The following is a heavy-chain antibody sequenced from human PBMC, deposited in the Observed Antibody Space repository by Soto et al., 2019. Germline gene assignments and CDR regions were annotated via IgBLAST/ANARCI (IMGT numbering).Heavy chain of an antibody. J-gene: IGHJ3*02. V-gene: IGHV1-46*01. CDR3: ARDPYDSSGYYIPDAFDI. CDR1: GYTFTSYY. D-gene: IGHD3-22*01. Sequence: SSVKGSCKAFGYTFTSYYMHWVRQTPGQGLEWMGIINPSGGSTSYAQKFQGRVTMTRDTSTSTVYMELSSLRSEDTAVYYCARDPYDSSGYYIPDAFDIWGQGTMVTVSS. CDR2: INPSGGST.